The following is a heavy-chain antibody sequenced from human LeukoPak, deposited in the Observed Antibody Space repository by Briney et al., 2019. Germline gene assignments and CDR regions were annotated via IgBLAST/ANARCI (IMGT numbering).Heavy chain of an antibody. CDR3: ARDKRIVGATVDYYMDV. Sequence: ASVTVSCKASGYTFTCYYMHWLRQAPGQGLEWMGWINPNSGGTNYAQKFQGRVTMTRDTSISTAYMELSRLRSDDTAVYYCARDKRIVGATVDYYMDVWGKGTTVIVSS. CDR1: GYTFTCYY. V-gene: IGHV1-2*02. J-gene: IGHJ6*03. D-gene: IGHD1-26*01. CDR2: INPNSGGT.